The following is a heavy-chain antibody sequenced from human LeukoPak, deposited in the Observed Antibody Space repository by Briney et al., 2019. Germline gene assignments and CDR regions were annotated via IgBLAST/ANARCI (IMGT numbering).Heavy chain of an antibody. V-gene: IGHV1-69*05. CDR2: IIPIFGTA. CDR1: GGTFSSYA. J-gene: IGHJ4*02. Sequence: ASVKVSCKASGGTFSSYAISWVRQAPGQGLEGMGRIIPIFGTANYAQKFQGRVTITTDESTSTAYMELSSLRSEDTAVYYCARDSADIVVVPAAMRRFDYWGQGTLVTVSS. CDR3: ARDSADIVVVPAAMRRFDY. D-gene: IGHD2-2*01.